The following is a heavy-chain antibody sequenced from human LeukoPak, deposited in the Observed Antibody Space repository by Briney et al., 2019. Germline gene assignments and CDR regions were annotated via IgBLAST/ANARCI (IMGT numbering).Heavy chain of an antibody. Sequence: SETLSLTCAVSGDSISSEGYSWSWIRQPPGKGLEWIGYIYHSGSTYYNPSLKSRVTISVDRSKNQFSLKLSSVTAADTAVYYCARASYGDYWGVFDYWGQGTLVTVSS. CDR1: GDSISSEGYS. J-gene: IGHJ4*02. D-gene: IGHD4-17*01. V-gene: IGHV4-30-2*01. CDR3: ARASYGDYWGVFDY. CDR2: IYHSGST.